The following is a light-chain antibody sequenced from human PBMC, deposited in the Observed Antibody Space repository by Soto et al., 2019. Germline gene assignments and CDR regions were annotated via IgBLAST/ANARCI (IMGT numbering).Light chain of an antibody. V-gene: IGKV1-5*01. CDR2: DGT. CDR3: QQYESHSET. CDR1: QSIGSW. J-gene: IGKJ1*01. Sequence: DIQMTQSPSTLSASVGDRVTITCWASQSIGSWLAWHQQKPGKVPKLLIYDGTYLESGVPSRFSGSGSGTEFTLTISSLQPDDSATYYCQQYESHSETFGQGTKVDIK.